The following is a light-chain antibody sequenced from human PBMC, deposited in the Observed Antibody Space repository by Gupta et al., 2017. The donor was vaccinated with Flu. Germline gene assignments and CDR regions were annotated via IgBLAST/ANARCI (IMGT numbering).Light chain of an antibody. CDR2: SIS. CDR1: SGAVTSGYY. V-gene: IGLV7-43*01. J-gene: IGLJ3*02. Sequence: QLVVTQEPSLTVSPGGTVTLTCGSSSGAVTSGYYPNWFQRKPGQAPRPLIYSISNKHSWTPARFSASLLGGKAALTLSGVQPEDEAEYYCLLHFAGAWVFGGGTKLTVL. CDR3: LLHFAGAWV.